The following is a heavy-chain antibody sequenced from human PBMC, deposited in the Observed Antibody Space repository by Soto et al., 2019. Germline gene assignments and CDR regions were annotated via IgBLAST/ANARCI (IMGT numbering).Heavy chain of an antibody. CDR3: ARSEEDYGGNSARYFDL. D-gene: IGHD4-17*01. Sequence: QVQLQESGPGLVKPSQTLSLTCTVSGGSISSGDYYWSWIRQPPGKGLEWIGYIYYSGSTYYNPSLKSRVTISVDTSKNQFSLKLSSVTAADTAVYYCARSEEDYGGNSARYFDLWGRGTLVTVSS. V-gene: IGHV4-30-4*01. CDR1: GGSISSGDYY. CDR2: IYYSGST. J-gene: IGHJ2*01.